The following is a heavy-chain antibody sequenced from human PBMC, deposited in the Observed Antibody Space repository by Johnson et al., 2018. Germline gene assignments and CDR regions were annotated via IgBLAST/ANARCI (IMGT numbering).Heavy chain of an antibody. V-gene: IGHV3-30*18. CDR3: AKGSDYNCDFEKCYSFMDV. CDR1: GFTFSNYG. CDR2: ISYAGSNK. J-gene: IGHJ6*03. Sequence: QVQLVESGGGVVQPGRSLRVSCAASGFTFSNYGMHWVRQAAGKGLAWLAFISYAGSNKDYADSVKGRFTISRDKTKKTLYLQMNSLSAEDKAVYFCAKGSDYNCDFEKCYSFMDVWGTGTTVIVSS. D-gene: IGHD1-1*01.